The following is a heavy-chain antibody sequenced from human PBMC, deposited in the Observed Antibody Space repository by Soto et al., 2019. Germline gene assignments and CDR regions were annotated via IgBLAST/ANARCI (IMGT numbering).Heavy chain of an antibody. CDR1: RGSMTTGDW. Sequence: QLQESGPGLVKPSGTMSLTCAVSRGSMTTGDWFSWVRQSPGKGLEWIGEIYYGGTTHYNPSLKSRVTISLDKSKNQFFLELSSSTAADTAVYYCAKNAVGGFDWWGQGTLVTVSS. CDR2: IYYGGTT. CDR3: AKNAVGGFDW. D-gene: IGHD1-26*01. J-gene: IGHJ4*02. V-gene: IGHV4-4*02.